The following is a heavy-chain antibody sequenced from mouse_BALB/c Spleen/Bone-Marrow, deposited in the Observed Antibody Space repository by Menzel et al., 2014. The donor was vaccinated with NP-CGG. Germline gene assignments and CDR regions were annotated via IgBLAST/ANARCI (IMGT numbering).Heavy chain of an antibody. V-gene: IGHV14-3*02. Sequence: VQLKESGAELVKPGASVKLSCIASGFNIKDAYMHWVKQRPAQGLEWIGRIAPANGNTEYDPKFPDKATITADTSSNTAYLQLSSLTSEDTAVYYCARSPGEVNYWGQGTLVTVSA. CDR1: GFNIKDAY. CDR3: ARSPGEVNY. CDR2: IAPANGNT. J-gene: IGHJ3*01. D-gene: IGHD1-3*01.